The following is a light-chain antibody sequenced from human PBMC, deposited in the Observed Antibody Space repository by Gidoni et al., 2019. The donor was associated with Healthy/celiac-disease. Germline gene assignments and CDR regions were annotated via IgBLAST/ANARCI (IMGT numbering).Light chain of an antibody. Sequence: QSALTQPPSVSGSPGQSVTISCTGTSSDVGGYTYVSWYQHHPGKAPKLMIYDVSKRPSGVPDRFSGSKSGNTASLTISGLQAEDEADYYCCSYAGSYTFWVFGGGTKLTVL. CDR1: SSDVGGYTY. CDR2: DVS. CDR3: CSYAGSYTFWV. J-gene: IGLJ3*02. V-gene: IGLV2-11*01.